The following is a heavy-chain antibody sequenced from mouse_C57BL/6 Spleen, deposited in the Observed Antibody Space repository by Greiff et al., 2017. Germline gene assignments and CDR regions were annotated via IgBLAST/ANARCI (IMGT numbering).Heavy chain of an antibody. CDR3: ARMVGGYAMDY. V-gene: IGHV1-82*01. D-gene: IGHD1-1*02. CDR2: IYPGDGDT. Sequence: QVQLQQSGPELVKPGASVKISCKASGYAFSSSWMNWLKQRPGKGLEWIGRIYPGDGDTKYNGTFKGKATLTADKSSITAYMQLSSLSSEDSAVYSCARMVGGYAMDYWGQGTSVTVSS. J-gene: IGHJ4*01. CDR1: GYAFSSSW.